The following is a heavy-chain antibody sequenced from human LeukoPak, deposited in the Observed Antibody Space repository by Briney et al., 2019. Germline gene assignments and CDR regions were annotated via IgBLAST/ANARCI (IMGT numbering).Heavy chain of an antibody. J-gene: IGHJ4*02. CDR2: IRYDGSNK. CDR3: ARDQRGSYLY. Sequence: GGSLRLSCAASGFTFSSYGMHWVRQAPGKGLEWVAFIRYDGSNKYYADSVKGRFTISRDNFKNTLYLQMNSLRAEDTAVYYCARDQRGSYLYWGQGTLVTVSS. D-gene: IGHD1-26*01. CDR1: GFTFSSYG. V-gene: IGHV3-30*02.